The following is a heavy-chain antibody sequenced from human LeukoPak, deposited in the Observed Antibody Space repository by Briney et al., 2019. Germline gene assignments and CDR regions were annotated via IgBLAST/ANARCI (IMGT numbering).Heavy chain of an antibody. D-gene: IGHD7-27*01. CDR1: GFTFSSYG. Sequence: GGSLRLSCAASGFTFSSYGMHWVRQAPGKGLEWVAVMSYDGSNKYYADSVKGRFTISRDNSKNTLYLQMNSLRAEDTAVYYCAKAPHWGLFDYWGQGTLVTVSS. CDR3: AKAPHWGLFDY. V-gene: IGHV3-30*18. J-gene: IGHJ4*02. CDR2: MSYDGSNK.